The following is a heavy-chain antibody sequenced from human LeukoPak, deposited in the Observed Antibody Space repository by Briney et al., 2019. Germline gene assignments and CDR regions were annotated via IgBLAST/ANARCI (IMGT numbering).Heavy chain of an antibody. CDR1: GGSISSYY. Sequence: SETLSLTCTVSGGSISSYYWSWIRQPPGKGLEWIGYIYYSGSTNYNPSLKSRVTISVDTSKNQFSLKLSSVTAADTAVYYCARSVPPYCYDSSGYYGDWGQGTLVTVSS. CDR2: IYYSGST. D-gene: IGHD3-22*01. CDR3: ARSVPPYCYDSSGYYGD. V-gene: IGHV4-59*08. J-gene: IGHJ4*02.